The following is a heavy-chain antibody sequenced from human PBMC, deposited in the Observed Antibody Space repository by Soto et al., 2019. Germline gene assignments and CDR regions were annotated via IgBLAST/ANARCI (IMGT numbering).Heavy chain of an antibody. D-gene: IGHD1-26*01. J-gene: IGHJ6*02. CDR2: IFPTGIT. V-gene: IGHV4-4*07. CDR1: SCSISNYY. Sequence: SETLSLTCTVSSCSISNYYWSWIRQPAGKGLEWIGRIFPTGITDYNPSLKSRVTLSFDTSKNQFSLKLNSLTAADTAVYYCARGSVAPDVWGQGTTDTLSS. CDR3: ARGSVAPDV.